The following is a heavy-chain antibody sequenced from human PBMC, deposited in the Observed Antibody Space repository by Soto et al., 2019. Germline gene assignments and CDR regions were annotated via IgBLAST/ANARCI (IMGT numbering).Heavy chain of an antibody. Sequence: PSETLSLTCIVSNYSISSGYHWGWSRQPPGKGLGGVGTIYQGGNTYQNPSLKSRVILSIDTSTNPFSLNLRNVTAADTAVYYCVREKVNFDFWGKGILVTVSS. CDR2: IYQGGNT. CDR1: NYSISSGYH. CDR3: VREKVNFDF. V-gene: IGHV4-38-2*02. J-gene: IGHJ4*02.